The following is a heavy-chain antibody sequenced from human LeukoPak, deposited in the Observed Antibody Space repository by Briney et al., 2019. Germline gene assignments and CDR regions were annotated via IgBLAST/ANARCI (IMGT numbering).Heavy chain of an antibody. V-gene: IGHV4-34*01. J-gene: IGHJ5*02. Sequence: SETLSLTCAVDGGSFSGYYWSWIRQPPGEGLEWIGEINHSGSTNYNPSLKSRVTISVDTSKNQFSLKLSSVTAADTAVYYCARGRTSGNWFDPWGQGTLVTVSS. CDR3: ARGRTSGNWFDP. D-gene: IGHD2-8*01. CDR2: INHSGST. CDR1: GGSFSGYY.